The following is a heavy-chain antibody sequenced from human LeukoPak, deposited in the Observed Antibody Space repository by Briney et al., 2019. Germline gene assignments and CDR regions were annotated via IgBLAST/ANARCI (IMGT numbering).Heavy chain of an antibody. CDR2: INPNSGGT. Sequence: ASVKVSCKASGYTFTGYYMHWVRQAPGQGLEWMGWINPNSGGTNYAQKFQGRVTMTRDTSISTAYMELSRLRSDDTAVYYCARDLPQYCSGGSCHDLYYYGMDVWGQGTTVTVSS. CDR1: GYTFTGYY. J-gene: IGHJ6*02. CDR3: ARDLPQYCSGGSCHDLYYYGMDV. V-gene: IGHV1-2*02. D-gene: IGHD2-15*01.